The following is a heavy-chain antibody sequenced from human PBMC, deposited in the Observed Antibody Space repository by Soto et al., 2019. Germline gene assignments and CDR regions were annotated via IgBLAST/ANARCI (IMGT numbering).Heavy chain of an antibody. CDR1: GFTFNNYW. V-gene: IGHV3-74*01. J-gene: IGHJ5*02. CDR3: TTVATNSYNWLDP. D-gene: IGHD5-12*01. CDR2: INSDGTRT. Sequence: VQLVESGGTLVQPGGSLRLSCAASGFTFNNYWMHWVRQAPGTGLVWVSRINSDGTRTTYADSVKGRFTISRNNAKNTVYLQMNSLRAEDTAVYYCTTVATNSYNWLDPWGQVTLVTVSS.